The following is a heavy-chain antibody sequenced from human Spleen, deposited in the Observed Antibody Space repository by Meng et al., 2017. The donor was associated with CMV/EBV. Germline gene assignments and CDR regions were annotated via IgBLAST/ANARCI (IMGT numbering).Heavy chain of an antibody. CDR2: IIPILGIA. D-gene: IGHD6-19*01. V-gene: IGHV1-69*10. Sequence: SYAISWVRQAPGQGLEWMGGIIPILGIANYAQKFQGRVTITADKSTSTAYMELSSLRSEDTAVYYCARDVRETWQVGPYYYYGMDVWGQGTTVTVSS. J-gene: IGHJ6*02. CDR1: SYA. CDR3: ARDVRETWQVGPYYYYGMDV.